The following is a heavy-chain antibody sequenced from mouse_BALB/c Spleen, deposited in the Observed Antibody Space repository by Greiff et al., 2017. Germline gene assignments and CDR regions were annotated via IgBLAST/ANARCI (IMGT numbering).Heavy chain of an antibody. J-gene: IGHJ4*01. CDR3: ARSRDSSPNYYAMDY. CDR1: GFTFSSFG. V-gene: IGHV5-17*02. D-gene: IGHD1-1*01. Sequence: DVKLQESGGGLVQPGGSRKLSCAASGFTFSSFGMHWVRQAPEKGLEWVAYISSGSSTIYYADTVKGRFTISRDNPKNTLFLQMTRLRSEDTAMYYCARSRDSSPNYYAMDYWGQGTSVTVSS. CDR2: ISSGSSTI.